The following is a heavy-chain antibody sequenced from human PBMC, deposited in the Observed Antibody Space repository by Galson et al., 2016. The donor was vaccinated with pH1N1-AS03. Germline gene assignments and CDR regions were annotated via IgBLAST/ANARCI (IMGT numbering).Heavy chain of an antibody. V-gene: IGHV4-4*02. D-gene: IGHD3-16*02. CDR2: VYRSGST. Sequence: ETLSLTCAVSGGSVSDNNWWSLVRQPPGKGLEWIGEVYRSGSTNYNPSLKSRVTISLDKSKNQLSLRLTSVTAADTAVYYCASAGYHTPGYHYWGQGALVTVSS. CDR1: GGSVSDNNW. CDR3: ASAGYHTPGYHY. J-gene: IGHJ4*02.